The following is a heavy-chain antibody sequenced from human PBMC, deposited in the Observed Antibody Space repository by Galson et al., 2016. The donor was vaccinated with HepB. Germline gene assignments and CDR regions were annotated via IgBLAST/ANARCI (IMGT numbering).Heavy chain of an antibody. V-gene: IGHV3-23*01. D-gene: IGHD1-1*01. CDR1: GFTFSSYA. CDR2: ISGSGGST. Sequence: SLRLSCAASGFTFSSYAMSWVRQAPGKGLEWVSAISGSGGSTYHADSVKGRFTISRDNSKNTLYLQMNSLRADDTAVYYFAKESGLWNVKTDFDYWGQGTVVTVSS. CDR3: AKESGLWNVKTDFDY. J-gene: IGHJ4*02.